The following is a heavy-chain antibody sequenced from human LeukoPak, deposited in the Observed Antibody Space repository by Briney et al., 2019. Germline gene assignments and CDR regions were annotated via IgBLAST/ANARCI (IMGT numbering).Heavy chain of an antibody. V-gene: IGHV3-7*01. Sequence: GGSLRLSCAASGFTFSNYWMSWVRQAPGKGLEWVANIKQDGSEKYYVDSVKGRFTISRDNSKNTMYLQMGSLRPEDMGVYYCARAFRPASDPHDFYDFWGRGTTVTVSS. D-gene: IGHD3/OR15-3a*01. CDR3: ARAFRPASDPHDFYDF. CDR2: IKQDGSEK. J-gene: IGHJ3*01. CDR1: GFTFSNYW.